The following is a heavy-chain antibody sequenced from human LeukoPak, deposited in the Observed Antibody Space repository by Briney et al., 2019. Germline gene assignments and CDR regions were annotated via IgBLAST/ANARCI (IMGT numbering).Heavy chain of an antibody. J-gene: IGHJ4*02. CDR2: IYYSGGT. V-gene: IGHV4-39*01. Sequence: PSETLSLTCTVSGGSISSSNYYWGWISQPPGKGLEWIGSIYYSGGTYYNPSLKSRVTISVDTSKNQFSLKLSSVTAADTAVYYWARRSSSPHILIDYWGQGTLVTVSS. D-gene: IGHD6-6*01. CDR3: ARRSSSPHILIDY. CDR1: GGSISSSNYY.